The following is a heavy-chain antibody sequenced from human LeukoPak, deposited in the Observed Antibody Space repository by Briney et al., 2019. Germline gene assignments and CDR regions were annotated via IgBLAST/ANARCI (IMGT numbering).Heavy chain of an antibody. CDR2: ISYDGSNK. Sequence: GALGLSCAASGFTFSSYGMHWVRQVPGKGLEWVAVISYDGSNKYYADSVKGRFTISRDNSKNTLYLQMNSLRAEDTAVYYCAKDISAVDTAIGNDYWGQGTLVTVSS. CDR1: GFTFSSYG. CDR3: AKDISAVDTAIGNDY. V-gene: IGHV3-30*18. J-gene: IGHJ4*02. D-gene: IGHD5-18*01.